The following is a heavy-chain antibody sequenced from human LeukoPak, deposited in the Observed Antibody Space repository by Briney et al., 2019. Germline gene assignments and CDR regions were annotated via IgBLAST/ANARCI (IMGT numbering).Heavy chain of an antibody. CDR1: GFTFSSYS. Sequence: GGSLRLSCAASGFTFSSYSMNWVRQAPGKGLEWVSSISSSSSYICYADSVKGRFTISRDNAKNSLYLQMNSLRAEDTAVYYCARGWSIADAWGQGTLVTVSS. J-gene: IGHJ5*02. D-gene: IGHD6-6*01. CDR2: ISSSSSYI. CDR3: ARGWSIADA. V-gene: IGHV3-21*01.